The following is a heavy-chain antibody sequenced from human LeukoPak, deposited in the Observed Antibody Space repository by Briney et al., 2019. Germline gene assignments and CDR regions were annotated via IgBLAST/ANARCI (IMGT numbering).Heavy chain of an antibody. Sequence: SETLSLTCTISGGSISSYYWSWIRQPAGKGLEWIGRMSTSGSSNYNPSLTSRVTMSVDKPKNQFSLNLNSVTAVDTAVYFCARVNSSGSFHDYWGQGARVTVSS. J-gene: IGHJ4*02. D-gene: IGHD3-22*01. CDR1: GGSISSYY. CDR2: MSTSGSS. V-gene: IGHV4-4*07. CDR3: ARVNSSGSFHDY.